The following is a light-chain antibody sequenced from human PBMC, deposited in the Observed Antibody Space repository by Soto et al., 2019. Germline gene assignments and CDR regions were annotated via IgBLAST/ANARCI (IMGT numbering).Light chain of an antibody. Sequence: QSVLTQPPSASGSPGQSVTISCTGTSSDVGAYNRVSWYQHHPGKAPKLMIYEVSKRPSGVPDRFSGSKSGNTASLTVSGLQAEDEADYYCAIWDLTLSAWVFGGGTKLTVL. CDR3: AIWDLTLSAWV. CDR1: SSDVGAYNR. V-gene: IGLV2-8*01. CDR2: EVS. J-gene: IGLJ3*02.